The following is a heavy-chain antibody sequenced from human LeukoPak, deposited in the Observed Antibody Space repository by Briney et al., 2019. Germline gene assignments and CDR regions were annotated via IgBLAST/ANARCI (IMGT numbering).Heavy chain of an antibody. CDR1: GGSISNYH. V-gene: IGHV4-4*07. D-gene: IGHD3-9*01. CDR3: ARVKEGYDI. CDR2: MYSSGST. J-gene: IGHJ4*02. Sequence: SETLSLTCTVSGGSISNYHWSWIRHPAGKGLEWIGRMYSSGSTNQNPSLKSRLTMSVDTSKNQFSLKLSSVTAADTAVYYCARVKEGYDIWGQGTLVTVYS.